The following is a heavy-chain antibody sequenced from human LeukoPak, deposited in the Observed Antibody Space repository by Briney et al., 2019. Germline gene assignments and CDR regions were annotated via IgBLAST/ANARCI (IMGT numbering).Heavy chain of an antibody. V-gene: IGHV3-74*01. CDR1: GFTFSSYW. CDR2: INSDGSST. CDR3: AILDYGGNSFDY. D-gene: IGHD4-23*01. J-gene: IGHJ4*02. Sequence: GGSLRLSCAASGFTFSSYWMHWVRQAPGKGLVWVSRINSDGSSTSYADSVKGRFTISRDNAKNTLYLQMNSLRVEDTAVYYCAILDYGGNSFDYWGQGILVTVSS.